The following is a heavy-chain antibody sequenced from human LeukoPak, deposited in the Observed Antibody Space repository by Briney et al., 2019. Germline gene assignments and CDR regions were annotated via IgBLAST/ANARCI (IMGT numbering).Heavy chain of an antibody. J-gene: IGHJ4*02. CDR2: IIPIFGTA. CDR1: GGTFSSYA. V-gene: IGHV1-69*05. Sequence: ASVKVSCKASGGTFSSYAISWVRQAPGQGLEWMGGIIPIFGTANYAQKFQGRVTITTDESTSTAYMELSSLRSEDTSVYYCASGEAVAGTRVLDYWGQGTLVTVSS. CDR3: ASGEAVAGTRVLDY. D-gene: IGHD6-19*01.